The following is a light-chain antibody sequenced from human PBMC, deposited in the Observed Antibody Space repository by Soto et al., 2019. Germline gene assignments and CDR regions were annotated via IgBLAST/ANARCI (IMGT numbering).Light chain of an antibody. V-gene: IGKV3-20*01. CDR3: QQYDSLPIT. Sequence: EIVLTQSPATLSSFPGDRVTLSCRASRSVTTNYLAWHQQKPGQTPRLLIYGASSRATGIPDRFSGSGSGTDFTLTISRLEPEDFALYDCQQYDSLPITFGQVTRLEVK. J-gene: IGKJ5*01. CDR1: RSVTTNY. CDR2: GAS.